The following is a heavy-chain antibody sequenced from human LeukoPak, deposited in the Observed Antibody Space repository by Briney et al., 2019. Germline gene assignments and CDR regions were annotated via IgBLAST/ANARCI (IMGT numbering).Heavy chain of an antibody. CDR3: ARVRGDDGPYWYYFDY. Sequence: PGGSLRLSCAASGFTFDDYGMSWVRQAPGKGLEWVSGINWNGGSTVYADSVKGRFTISRDNAKNSLYMQMNSLRAEDTALYYCARVRGDDGPYWYYFDYWGQGTLVTVSS. CDR2: INWNGGST. D-gene: IGHD4-17*01. V-gene: IGHV3-20*04. CDR1: GFTFDDYG. J-gene: IGHJ4*02.